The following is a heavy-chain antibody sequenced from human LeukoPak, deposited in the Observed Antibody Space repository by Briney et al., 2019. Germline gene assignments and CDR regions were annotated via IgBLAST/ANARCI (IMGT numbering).Heavy chain of an antibody. Sequence: GGSLRLSCAASGFTFSSYWMSWVRQAPGKGLEWVANIKQDGSEKYYVDSVKGRFTISRDNTKNSLYLRMNSLRAEDTAVYYCARDRGERYYDSSGYSVDYWGQGTLVTVSS. CDR2: IKQDGSEK. CDR1: GFTFSSYW. V-gene: IGHV3-7*01. D-gene: IGHD3-22*01. J-gene: IGHJ4*02. CDR3: ARDRGERYYDSSGYSVDY.